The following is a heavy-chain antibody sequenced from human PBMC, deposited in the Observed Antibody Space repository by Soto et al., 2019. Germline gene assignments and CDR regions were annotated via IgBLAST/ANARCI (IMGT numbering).Heavy chain of an antibody. J-gene: IGHJ6*03. CDR2: IYYSWRT. D-gene: IGHD6-13*01. CDR3: ARDLGGPPSDIAAAGYYMDV. CDR1: GGSISSYY. V-gene: IGHV4-59*01. Sequence: SETLSLTCTVSGGSISSYYCSWIRQPPGKGLEWLGYIYYSWRTNYNPSLKSRVTISVETSKNQFSLKLSSVTAADTAVYYCARDLGGPPSDIAAAGYYMDVWGKGTTVTVSS.